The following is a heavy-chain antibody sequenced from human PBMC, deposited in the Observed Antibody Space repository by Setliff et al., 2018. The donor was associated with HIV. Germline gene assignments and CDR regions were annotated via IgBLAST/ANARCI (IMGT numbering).Heavy chain of an antibody. V-gene: IGHV1-69*13. CDR3: AVSWYTTGRGDY. J-gene: IGHJ4*02. Sequence: SVKVSCKASGGTLSSFAISWVRQAPGQGLEWMGGIIPIFGTANYAERFQGRVTITADESTSTAYMELRNLRSDDTAVYYCAVSWYTTGRGDYWGPGTLVTVSS. CDR1: GGTLSSFA. D-gene: IGHD3-10*01. CDR2: IIPIFGTA.